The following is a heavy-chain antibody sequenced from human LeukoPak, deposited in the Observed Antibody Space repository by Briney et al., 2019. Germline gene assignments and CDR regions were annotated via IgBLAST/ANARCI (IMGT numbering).Heavy chain of an antibody. D-gene: IGHD3-22*01. CDR2: ISYDGSNK. Sequence: PGRSLRLSCAASGFTLSSHGMHWVRQAPGNGLEWVAVISYDGSNKYYADSVKGRFTISRDNSKNTLYLQMNSLRAEDTAVYYCAKAWYYYDSGNFDYWGQGTLVTVSS. CDR3: AKAWYYYDSGNFDY. V-gene: IGHV3-30*18. J-gene: IGHJ4*02. CDR1: GFTLSSHG.